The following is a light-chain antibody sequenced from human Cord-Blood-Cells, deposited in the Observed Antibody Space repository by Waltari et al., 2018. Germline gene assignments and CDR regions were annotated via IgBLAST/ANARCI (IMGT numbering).Light chain of an antibody. Sequence: QSALTQPASVSGSPGQSITISCTGTSSDVGSYNLVSWYQQHPGKAPNLIIYVGSNRPSGFSNRFSGSKSGNTASLTISGLQAEDEADYYCCSYAGSSRVFGGGTKLTVL. CDR3: CSYAGSSRV. CDR1: SSDVGSYNL. V-gene: IGLV2-23*01. CDR2: VGS. J-gene: IGLJ3*02.